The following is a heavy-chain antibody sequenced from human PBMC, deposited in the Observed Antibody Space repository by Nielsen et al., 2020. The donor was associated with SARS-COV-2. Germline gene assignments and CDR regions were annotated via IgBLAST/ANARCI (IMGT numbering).Heavy chain of an antibody. CDR3: ARGLTEEGYDAGVVFDY. Sequence: GSLRLSCAVYGGSFSGYYWSWIRQPPGKGLEWIGYIYYSGSTNYNPSLKSRVTISVDTSKNQFSLKLSSVTAADTAVYYCARGLTEEGYDAGVVFDYWGQGTLVTVSS. D-gene: IGHD5-12*01. V-gene: IGHV4-59*01. CDR1: GGSFSGYY. CDR2: IYYSGST. J-gene: IGHJ4*02.